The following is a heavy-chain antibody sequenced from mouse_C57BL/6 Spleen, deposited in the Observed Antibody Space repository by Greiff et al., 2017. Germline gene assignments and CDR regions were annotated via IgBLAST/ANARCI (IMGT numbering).Heavy chain of an antibody. V-gene: IGHV5-9-1*02. CDR1: GFTFSSYA. D-gene: IGHD2-1*01. CDR3: TRENYGNYWFAY. CDR2: ISSGGDYI. J-gene: IGHJ3*01. Sequence: EVKLMESGAGLVKPGGSLKLSCAASGFTFSSYAMSWVSQTPEQRLEWVAYISSGGDYIYYADPVNGRFTISRDNARNTLYLQMSSLKSEDTAMDYCTRENYGNYWFAYWGQGTLVTVSA.